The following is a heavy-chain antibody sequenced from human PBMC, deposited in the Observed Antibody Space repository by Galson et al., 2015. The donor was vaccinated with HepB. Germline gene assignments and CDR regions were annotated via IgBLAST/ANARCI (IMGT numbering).Heavy chain of an antibody. CDR2: ISYDGSNK. V-gene: IGHV3-30*03. D-gene: IGHD2-2*01. CDR3: ARDWEQVVPAAHSYFDY. J-gene: IGHJ4*02. Sequence: SLRLSCAASGFTFSSYGMHWVRQAPGKGLEWVAVISYDGSNKYYADSVKGRFTISRDNSKNTLYLQMNSLRAEDTAVYYCARDWEQVVPAAHSYFDYWGQGTLVTVSS. CDR1: GFTFSSYG.